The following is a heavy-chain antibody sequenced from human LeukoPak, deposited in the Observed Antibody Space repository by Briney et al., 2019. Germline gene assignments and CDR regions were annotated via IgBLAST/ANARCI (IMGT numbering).Heavy chain of an antibody. Sequence: PGGSLRLSCAASGFTFSSYAMSWVRQAPGKGLEWVSAISGSGGSTYYADSVKGRFTISRDNPKNTLYLQMNSLRAEDTAVYYCAKGSLPAAHYNWFDPWGQGTLVIVSS. D-gene: IGHD2-2*01. J-gene: IGHJ5*02. CDR1: GFTFSSYA. CDR2: ISGSGGST. V-gene: IGHV3-23*01. CDR3: AKGSLPAAHYNWFDP.